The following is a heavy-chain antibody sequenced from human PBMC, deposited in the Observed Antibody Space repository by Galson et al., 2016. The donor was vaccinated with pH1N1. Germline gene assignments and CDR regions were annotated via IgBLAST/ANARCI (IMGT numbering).Heavy chain of an antibody. D-gene: IGHD3-10*01. Sequence: SLRLSCAASGFTFSDYYMSWIRQAPGKGLEWVSYISSSASTIYYADSVKGRFTISRDDSDNTLFLQMKSLRVEDTAMYYCARSFPYYGLDVWGQGTTVTVSS. CDR2: ISSSASTI. CDR1: GFTFSDYY. J-gene: IGHJ6*02. CDR3: ARSFPYYGLDV. V-gene: IGHV3-11*01.